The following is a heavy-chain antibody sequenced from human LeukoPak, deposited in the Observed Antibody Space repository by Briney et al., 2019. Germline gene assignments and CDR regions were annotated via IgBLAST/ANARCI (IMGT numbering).Heavy chain of an antibody. D-gene: IGHD6-13*01. Sequence: ASVKVSCKASGYTFTSYDINWVRQATGQGREWMGWMNPNSGNTGYAQKFQGRVTMTRNTSISTAYMELSSLRSEDTAVYYCARGSYSSSWPYYYYYYMDVWGKGTTVTISS. CDR2: MNPNSGNT. CDR1: GYTFTSYD. J-gene: IGHJ6*03. CDR3: ARGSYSSSWPYYYYYYMDV. V-gene: IGHV1-8*01.